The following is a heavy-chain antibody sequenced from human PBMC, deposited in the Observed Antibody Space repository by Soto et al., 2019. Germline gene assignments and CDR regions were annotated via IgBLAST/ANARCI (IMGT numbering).Heavy chain of an antibody. CDR3: AREGALKPFSS. CDR2: ISGTGVYI. Sequence: PGGSLRLSCVASGFTFSNYNMNWVRQAPGKGLEWVSHISGTGVYIHYADAVKGRFTISRDNAKSSVYLQMNSLRAEGTAVYYCAREGALKPFSSWGQGALVTVS. CDR1: GFTFSNYN. V-gene: IGHV3-21*01. J-gene: IGHJ5*02.